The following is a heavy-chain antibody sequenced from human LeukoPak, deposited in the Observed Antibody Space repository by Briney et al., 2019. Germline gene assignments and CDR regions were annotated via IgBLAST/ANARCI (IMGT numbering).Heavy chain of an antibody. CDR2: IIPIFGTA. Sequence: SVKVSCKASGYTFTGYYMHWVRQAPGQGLEWMGGIIPIFGTANYAQKFQGRVTITADESTSTAYMELSSLRSEDTAVYYCARGDGSSHLPYDYWGQGTLVTVSS. J-gene: IGHJ4*02. V-gene: IGHV1-69*13. CDR3: ARGDGSSHLPYDY. D-gene: IGHD1-26*01. CDR1: GYTFTGYY.